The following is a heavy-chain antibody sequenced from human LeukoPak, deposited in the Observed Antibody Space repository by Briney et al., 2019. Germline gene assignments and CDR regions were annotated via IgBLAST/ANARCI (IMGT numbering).Heavy chain of an antibody. Sequence: GGSLRLSCAASGFSFSTYSMNWVRPAPGKGLEWVSYIVGSSSTIYYADSVKGRFTISRDNAKNSLYLQMDSLRAEDTAVYYCATDSPETAAFDYWGQGTLVTVSS. D-gene: IGHD1-1*01. CDR3: ATDSPETAAFDY. V-gene: IGHV3-48*04. CDR2: IVGSSSTI. J-gene: IGHJ4*02. CDR1: GFSFSTYS.